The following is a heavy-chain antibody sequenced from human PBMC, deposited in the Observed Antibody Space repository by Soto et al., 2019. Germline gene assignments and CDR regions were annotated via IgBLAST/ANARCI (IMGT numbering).Heavy chain of an antibody. CDR2: VNPSGGHT. D-gene: IGHD2-21*02. Sequence: QVQLVQSGAEVKKPGASVKVSCKASGDTFTDYYIHWVRQAPGQGLEWLGTVNPSGGHTTYAQHFLGRMTMTRDTSTSTLYMELTSLSSEDTAIYYCARGGHVVVVTAALDYWGQGTLVTVSS. CDR1: GDTFTDYY. J-gene: IGHJ4*02. CDR3: ARGGHVVVVTAALDY. V-gene: IGHV1-46*01.